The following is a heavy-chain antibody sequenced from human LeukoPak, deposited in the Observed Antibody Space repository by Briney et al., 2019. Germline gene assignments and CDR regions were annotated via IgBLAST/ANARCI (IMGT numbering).Heavy chain of an antibody. J-gene: IGHJ4*02. CDR2: IYYSGST. V-gene: IGHV4-59*01. CDR3: ARALYSSGWFHDY. D-gene: IGHD6-19*01. Sequence: SETLSITCTVSGGSINNYYWTWIRQPPGKGLEWIGYIYYSGSTDYNPSLKSRVTISVDTSKNQFSLKLSSVTAADTAVYYCARALYSSGWFHDYWGQGTLVTVSS. CDR1: GGSINNYY.